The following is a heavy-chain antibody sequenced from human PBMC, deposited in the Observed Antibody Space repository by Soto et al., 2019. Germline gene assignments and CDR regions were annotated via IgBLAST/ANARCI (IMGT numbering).Heavy chain of an antibody. CDR3: ARGGDGYLPYYCGMDV. J-gene: IGHJ6*02. D-gene: IGHD5-12*01. CDR1: GGSISSYY. V-gene: IGHV4-59*01. Sequence: SETLSLTCTVSGGSISSYYWGWIRQPPGKGLEWIGYIYYSGSTNYNPSLKSRVTISVDTSKNQFSLKLSSVTAADTAVYYCARGGDGYLPYYCGMDVWRRVTTVTFSS. CDR2: IYYSGST.